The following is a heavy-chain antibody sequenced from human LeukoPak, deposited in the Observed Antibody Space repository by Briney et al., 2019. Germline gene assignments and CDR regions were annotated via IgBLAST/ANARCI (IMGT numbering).Heavy chain of an antibody. J-gene: IGHJ4*02. CDR3: ARVRGLLWFGKGLDY. Sequence: PSQTLSLTCTVSGGSISSGNYYWSWIRQPAGKGLEWIGLIYTSGSTKYNPSLKSRVTISVDTSKNQFSLKLSSLTAADTAVYYCARVRGLLWFGKGLDYWGQGTLVTVSS. D-gene: IGHD3-10*01. CDR2: IYTSGST. CDR1: GGSISSGNYY. V-gene: IGHV4-61*02.